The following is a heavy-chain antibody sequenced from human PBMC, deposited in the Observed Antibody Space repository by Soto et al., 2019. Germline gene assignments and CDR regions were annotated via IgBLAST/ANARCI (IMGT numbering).Heavy chain of an antibody. V-gene: IGHV1-69*02. CDR2: IIPIVGIA. J-gene: IGHJ4*02. D-gene: IGHD3-10*01. Sequence: QVQLVQSGAEVKKPGSSVKVSCKASGGTFSSYNISWVRQAPGQGLEWMGRIIPIVGIANYAQKFQGRVTITADKSKSRGYMELSSLISEDTAVYYYAGGVFRGVDLQPPDYWGQGTLVTVS. CDR3: AGGVFRGVDLQPPDY. CDR1: GGTFSSYN.